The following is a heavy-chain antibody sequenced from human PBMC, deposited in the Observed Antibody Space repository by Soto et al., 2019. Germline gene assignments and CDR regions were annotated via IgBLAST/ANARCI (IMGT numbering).Heavy chain of an antibody. CDR3: ARGGREFRGGGSYYFDY. CDR1: GFTFSSYG. J-gene: IGHJ4*02. Sequence: HPGGSLRLSCAASGFTFSSYGMHWVRQAPGKGLEWVAVIWYDGSNKYYADSVKGRFTISRDNSKNTLYLQMNSLRAEDTAVYYCARGGREFRGGGSYYFDYWGQGTLVTVSS. V-gene: IGHV3-33*01. CDR2: IWYDGSNK. D-gene: IGHD1-26*01.